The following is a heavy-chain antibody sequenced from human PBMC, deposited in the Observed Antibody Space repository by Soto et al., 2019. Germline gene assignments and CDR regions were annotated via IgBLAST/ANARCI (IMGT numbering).Heavy chain of an antibody. D-gene: IGHD6-13*01. V-gene: IGHV5-51*03. CDR2: INPGDSDT. Sequence: EVQLVQSGAEVKKSGESLKISCQGSGYSFTSYWIGWVRQMPGKGLEWMGIINPGDSDTKYNPSFQGQVTISADKSINTAYRQWSSLKDSDTAIYYCARREGIYSGSVFRIDSWGQGTLVTVSS. CDR3: ARREGIYSGSVFRIDS. CDR1: GYSFTSYW. J-gene: IGHJ4*02.